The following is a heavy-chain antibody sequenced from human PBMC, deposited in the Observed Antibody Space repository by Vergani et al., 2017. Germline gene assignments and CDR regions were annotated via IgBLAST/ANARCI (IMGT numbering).Heavy chain of an antibody. CDR3: ARGAPGYCSSTSCYTSCFDP. J-gene: IGHJ5*02. Sequence: QLQLQESGSGLVKPSQTLSLTCAVSGGSISSGGYSWSWIRQPPGKGLEWIGYIYHSGSTYYNPSLKSRVTRSVDRSKNQFSLKLSSVTAADTAVYYCARGAPGYCSSTSCYTSCFDPWGQGTLVTVSS. D-gene: IGHD2-2*02. CDR1: GGSISSGGYS. CDR2: IYHSGST. V-gene: IGHV4-30-2*01.